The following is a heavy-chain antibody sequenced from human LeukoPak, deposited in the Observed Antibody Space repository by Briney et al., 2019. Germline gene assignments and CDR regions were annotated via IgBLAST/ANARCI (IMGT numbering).Heavy chain of an antibody. D-gene: IGHD4-23*01. CDR3: ARVLGNSTGDY. V-gene: IGHV1-18*01. Sequence: GASVKVSFKASGYTFTTFGFSSVRQAPGQGLEWMGWISVYNGNTNYAQKFQGRVTMTTDTSPHTTYMELRSLISDVAAVYYCARVLGNSTGDYWGQGTLVTVSS. CDR2: ISVYNGNT. CDR1: GYTFTTFG. J-gene: IGHJ4*02.